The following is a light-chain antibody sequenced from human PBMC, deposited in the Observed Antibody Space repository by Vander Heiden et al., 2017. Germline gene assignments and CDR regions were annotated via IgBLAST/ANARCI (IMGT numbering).Light chain of an antibody. CDR1: SGFNVGTYR. CDR2: YKSDSDK. Sequence: QAVLTQPPSLSASPGASASLTCTLRSGFNVGTYRIYWYQQKPGSPPHYRLQYKSDSDKQQGSGVPSRFSGSKDASANAGILLISGLQSEDEADYYCMIWHSSAYVFGTGTKVTVL. V-gene: IGLV5-45*02. J-gene: IGLJ1*01. CDR3: MIWHSSAYV.